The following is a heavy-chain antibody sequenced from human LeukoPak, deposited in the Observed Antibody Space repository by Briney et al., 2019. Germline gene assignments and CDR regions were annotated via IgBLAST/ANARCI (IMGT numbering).Heavy chain of an antibody. CDR1: GFTFSSYG. J-gene: IGHJ1*01. Sequence: GGSLRLSCAASGFTFSSYGMHWVRQAPGKGLEWVAVISYDGSNKYYADSVKGRFTISRDNSKNTLYLQMNSLRAEDAAVYYCAKDRQGYYPHWGQGTLVTVSS. CDR3: AKDRQGYYPH. V-gene: IGHV3-30*18. D-gene: IGHD3-10*01. CDR2: ISYDGSNK.